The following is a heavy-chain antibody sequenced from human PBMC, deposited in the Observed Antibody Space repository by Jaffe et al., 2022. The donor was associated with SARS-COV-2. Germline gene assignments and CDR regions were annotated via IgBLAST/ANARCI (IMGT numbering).Heavy chain of an antibody. CDR1: GGSISSYY. V-gene: IGHV4-59*08. CDR2: IYYSGST. Sequence: QVQLQESGPGLVKPSETLSLTCTVSGGSISSYYWSWIRQPPGKGLEWIGYIYYSGSTNYNPSLKSRVTISVDTSKNQFSLKLSSVTAADTAVYYCARQGYYYDSSGYYYYYYGMDVWGQGTTVTVSS. J-gene: IGHJ6*02. D-gene: IGHD3-22*01. CDR3: ARQGYYYDSSGYYYYYYGMDV.